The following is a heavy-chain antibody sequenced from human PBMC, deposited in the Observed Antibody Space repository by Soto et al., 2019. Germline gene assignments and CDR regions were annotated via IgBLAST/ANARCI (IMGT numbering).Heavy chain of an antibody. J-gene: IGHJ5*02. CDR2: IYYSGRT. Sequence: SETLSLTCTVSVGSISSGGYYWSWIRQHPGKGLEWIGYIYYSGRTYYNPSLHSRVSIAVDTTENQFSLKLTSVTAADTSVYYCARGSFSSSSSWFDPWGRGTLVTVSS. D-gene: IGHD6-6*01. CDR3: ARGSFSSSSSWFDP. V-gene: IGHV4-31*03. CDR1: VGSISSGGYY.